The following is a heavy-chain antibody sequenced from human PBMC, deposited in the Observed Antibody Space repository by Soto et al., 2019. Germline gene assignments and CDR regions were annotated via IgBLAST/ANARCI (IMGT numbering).Heavy chain of an antibody. D-gene: IGHD6-6*01. Sequence: PGGSLRLSCAASGFTFDDYAMHWVRQAPGKGLEWVSGISWNSGSIGYADSVKGRFTISRDNAKNSLYLQMNSLRAEDTALYYCASSGYSSSPEANYYYYMDVWGKGTTVTVSS. CDR3: ASSGYSSSPEANYYYYMDV. CDR2: ISWNSGSI. CDR1: GFTFDDYA. J-gene: IGHJ6*03. V-gene: IGHV3-9*01.